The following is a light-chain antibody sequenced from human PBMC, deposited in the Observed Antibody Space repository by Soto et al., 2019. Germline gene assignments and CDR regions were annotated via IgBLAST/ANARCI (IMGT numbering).Light chain of an antibody. CDR2: TAS. V-gene: IGKV3-20*01. CDR1: QSVGNNY. Sequence: EIVLTQSPGTLSLSPGERATLSCRASQSVGNNYLAWYQQKPGQAPRLLIHTASSRASGIPDRFSGSGSGTDFTLTISRLEPDDFAVYYCHQHAVAPLTFGGGTKVEIK. J-gene: IGKJ4*01. CDR3: HQHAVAPLT.